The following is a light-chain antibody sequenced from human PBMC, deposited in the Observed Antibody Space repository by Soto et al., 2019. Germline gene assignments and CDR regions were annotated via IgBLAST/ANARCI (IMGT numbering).Light chain of an antibody. CDR3: SSYRSGDTLV. CDR2: DVN. V-gene: IGLV2-14*03. J-gene: IGLJ1*01. CDR1: SSDVSGYNF. Sequence: QSVLTQPASVSGSPGQSITISCTGTSSDVSGYNFVSWYQHHPGKAPKLMIYDVNNRPSGVSNHFSGSKSGNTASLTISGLQAEDEADYYCSSYRSGDTLVFGTGTKVTVL.